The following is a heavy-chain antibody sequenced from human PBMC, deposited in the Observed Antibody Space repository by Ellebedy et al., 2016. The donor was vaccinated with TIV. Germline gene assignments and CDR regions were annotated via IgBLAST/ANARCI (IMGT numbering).Heavy chain of an antibody. Sequence: PGGSLRLSCAASGFTVSSYYMSWVRQAPGKGLEWVSIIYSGGSTYYGDSVKGRFTISRYNSKNTLFLQMNSLRAEDTAVYFCARDVATIPLMVSGYGMDVWGRGTTVAVSS. J-gene: IGHJ6*02. CDR2: IYSGGST. V-gene: IGHV3-66*01. CDR1: GFTVSSYY. CDR3: ARDVATIPLMVSGYGMDV. D-gene: IGHD2-8*01.